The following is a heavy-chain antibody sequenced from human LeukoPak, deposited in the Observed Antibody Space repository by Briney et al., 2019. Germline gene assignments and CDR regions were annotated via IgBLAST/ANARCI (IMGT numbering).Heavy chain of an antibody. CDR2: IVNSGGST. CDR1: GFTFSNYA. CDR3: VKDRAGYSYGMFDS. V-gene: IGHV3-23*01. D-gene: IGHD5-18*01. Sequence: AGGSLRLSCVASGFTFSNYAMSWVRQAPGKGLEWVSGIVNSGGSTYYADSVRGRLTISRDNSKKTVYLQMSSLRGDDTAIYYCVKDRAGYSYGMFDSWGQGTLVTVSS. J-gene: IGHJ4*02.